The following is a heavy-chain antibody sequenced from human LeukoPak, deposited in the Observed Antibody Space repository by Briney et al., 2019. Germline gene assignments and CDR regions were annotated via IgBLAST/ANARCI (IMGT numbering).Heavy chain of an antibody. D-gene: IGHD6-6*01. J-gene: IGHJ4*02. CDR3: ARDQQYSSSSRFDY. Sequence: KPSETLSLTCTVSGGSISSYYWGWIGQPAGKGLEWIGRIHTSWSTNYNPSLKSRVTMSVDTSKNQYSLKLSSVTAADTAVYYCARDQQYSSSSRFDYWGQGTLVIVSS. CDR2: IHTSWST. V-gene: IGHV4-4*07. CDR1: GGSISSYY.